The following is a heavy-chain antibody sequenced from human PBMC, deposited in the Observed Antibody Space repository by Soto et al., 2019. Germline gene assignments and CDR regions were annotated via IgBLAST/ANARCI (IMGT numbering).Heavy chain of an antibody. D-gene: IGHD2-15*01. CDR1: GGSFSGYY. CDR2: INHDGIP. CDR3: ARGQWSDRFLN. V-gene: IGHV4-34*02. J-gene: IGHJ4*02. Sequence: QVQLQQWGAGLLKPSETLSLTCAVYGGSFSGYYWSWIRQPPGKGLEGIGEINHDGIPNYNPSFKSRVIMSVDTSTNQFSLKVSSVTAADTAVYFCARGQWSDRFLNWGQGTLLTVSS.